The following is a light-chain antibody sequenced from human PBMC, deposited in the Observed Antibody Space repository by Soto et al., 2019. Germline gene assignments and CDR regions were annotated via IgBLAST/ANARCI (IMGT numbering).Light chain of an antibody. CDR3: QQYGTSPWT. CDR1: QSVSSN. CDR2: GAS. V-gene: IGKV3-20*01. Sequence: ESVLTQSPATQSLSPGERATLSCRASQSVSSNLAWYQQKPGQAPRLLLYGASSRATGVPDRFSGSGSGTDFTLTISRLEPEDFAVYYCQQYGTSPWTFGQGTKVDVK. J-gene: IGKJ1*01.